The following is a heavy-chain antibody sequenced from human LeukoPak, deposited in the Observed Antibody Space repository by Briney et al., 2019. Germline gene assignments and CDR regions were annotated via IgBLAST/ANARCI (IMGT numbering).Heavy chain of an antibody. D-gene: IGHD5-12*01. J-gene: IGHJ4*02. V-gene: IGHV3-9*01. CDR3: TKSRISFSGQADH. Sequence: PGRSLRLSCAASGFTFDDYAMHWVRQAPGKGLEWVSGISWNSGSIGYADSVKGRFTSSRDDAKNSLYLQMNSLRAEDTAVYYCTKSRISFSGQADHWGQGTLVTVSS. CDR1: GFTFDDYA. CDR2: ISWNSGSI.